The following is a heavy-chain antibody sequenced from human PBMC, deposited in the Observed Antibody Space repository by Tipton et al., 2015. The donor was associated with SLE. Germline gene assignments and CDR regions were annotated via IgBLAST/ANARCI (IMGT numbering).Heavy chain of an antibody. CDR3: ARDLRYCTGGVCYTDDNWFDP. CDR1: GYTFTSYG. V-gene: IGHV1-18*01. D-gene: IGHD2-8*02. CDR2: ISAYNGNT. J-gene: IGHJ5*02. Sequence: QGQLVQSGAEVKKPGASVKVSCKASGYTFTSYGISWVRQAPGQGLEWMGWISAYNGNTNYAQKLQGRVTMTADTSTSTAYMELRSLRSDDTAVYYCARDLRYCTGGVCYTDDNWFDPWGQGPLVTVSS.